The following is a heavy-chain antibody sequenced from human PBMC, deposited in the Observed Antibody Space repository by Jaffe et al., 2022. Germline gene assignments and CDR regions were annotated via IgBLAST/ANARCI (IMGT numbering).Heavy chain of an antibody. J-gene: IGHJ4*02. CDR2: ISSSGSTI. CDR3: ASMEGVAYCGGDCYSPHY. V-gene: IGHV3-48*03. Sequence: EVQLVESGGGLVQPGGSLRLSCAASGFTFSSYEMNWVRQAPGKGLEWVSYISSSGSTIYYADSVKGRFTISRDNAKNSLYLQMNSLRAEDTAVYYCASMEGVAYCGGDCYSPHYWGQGTLVTVSS. D-gene: IGHD2-21*02. CDR1: GFTFSSYE.